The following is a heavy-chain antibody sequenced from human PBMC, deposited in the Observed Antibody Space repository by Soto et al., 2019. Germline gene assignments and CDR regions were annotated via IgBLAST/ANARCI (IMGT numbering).Heavy chain of an antibody. CDR2: IYSGGST. D-gene: IGHD1-26*01. CDR3: ARDIVGATASDY. J-gene: IGHJ4*02. Sequence: EVQLVESGGGLVQPGGSLRLSCAASGFTVSSNYMSWVRQAPGKGLEWVSVIYSGGSTYYADSVKGRFTISIHNSKNTLYLQMNSLRAEDTAVYYCARDIVGATASDYWGQGTLVTVSS. V-gene: IGHV3-53*04. CDR1: GFTVSSNY.